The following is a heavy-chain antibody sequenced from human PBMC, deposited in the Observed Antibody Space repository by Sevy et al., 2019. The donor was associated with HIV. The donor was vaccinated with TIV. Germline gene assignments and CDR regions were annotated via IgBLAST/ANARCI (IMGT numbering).Heavy chain of an antibody. D-gene: IGHD6-19*01. J-gene: IGHJ6*02. Sequence: GGSLRLSCAASGFTFSSYEMNWVRQAPGEGLEWVSYISSSGSTIYYADSVKGRFTISRDNAKNSLYLQMNSLRAEDTAVYYCARDSSGWQDYGMDVWGQGTTVTVSS. CDR2: ISSSGSTI. CDR1: GFTFSSYE. CDR3: ARDSSGWQDYGMDV. V-gene: IGHV3-48*03.